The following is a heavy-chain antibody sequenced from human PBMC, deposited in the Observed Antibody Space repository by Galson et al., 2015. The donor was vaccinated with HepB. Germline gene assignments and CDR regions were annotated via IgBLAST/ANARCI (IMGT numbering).Heavy chain of an antibody. CDR2: INTNTGNP. Sequence: SVKVSCKASGYTFTNYAMNRMRQAPGQGLEWMGWINTNTGNPTYAQGFTGRFVFSLDTSVSTAYLQISNLKAEDIAVYYCARDLGVAAAGLDYWGQGTLVTVSS. D-gene: IGHD6-13*01. CDR3: ARDLGVAAAGLDY. J-gene: IGHJ4*02. CDR1: GYTFTNYA. V-gene: IGHV7-4-1*02.